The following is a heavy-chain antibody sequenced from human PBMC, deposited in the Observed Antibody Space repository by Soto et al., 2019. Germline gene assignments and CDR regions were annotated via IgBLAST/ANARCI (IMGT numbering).Heavy chain of an antibody. CDR2: IRPSGGGT. Sequence: ASVKVSCKASGYTFIDYYIQWVRQAPGQGLEWLGIIRPSGGGTEYAQSFQGRVTMTRDTSTSTVYMELTSLTSEDSAVYFCAREPKEDFYFDYWGQGTPVTVSS. CDR3: AREPKEDFYFDY. J-gene: IGHJ4*02. CDR1: GYTFIDYY. V-gene: IGHV1-46*01.